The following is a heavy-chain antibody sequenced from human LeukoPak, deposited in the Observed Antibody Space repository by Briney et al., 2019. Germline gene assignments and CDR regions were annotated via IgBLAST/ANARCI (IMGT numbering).Heavy chain of an antibody. CDR3: ARERITMIVVDPYFDY. CDR1: SGSISTSNYY. CDR2: IFYSGST. J-gene: IGHJ4*02. Sequence: SETLSLTCTVSSGSISTSNYYWGWVRQPPGKALEWIGNIFYSGSTYYSPSLKSRVTISLDTSRNQFSLKLNSVTAADTAVYYCARERITMIVVDPYFDYWGQGTLVTVSS. D-gene: IGHD3-22*01. V-gene: IGHV4-39*07.